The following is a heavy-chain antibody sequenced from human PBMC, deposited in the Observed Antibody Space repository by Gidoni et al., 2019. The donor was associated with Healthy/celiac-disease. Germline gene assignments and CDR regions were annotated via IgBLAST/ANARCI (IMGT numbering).Heavy chain of an antibody. CDR3: ARGRSGYSYGCAPVCYYGMDV. V-gene: IGHV4-34*01. Sequence: QVQLQQWGAGLLKPSETLSLTCAVYGGSFSGYYWSWIRQPPGKGLEWIGEINHSGSTNYNPSLKSRVTISVDTSKNQFSLKLSSVTAADTAVYYCARGRSGYSYGCAPVCYYGMDVWGQGTTVTVSS. J-gene: IGHJ6*02. CDR1: GGSFSGYY. D-gene: IGHD5-18*01. CDR2: INHSGST.